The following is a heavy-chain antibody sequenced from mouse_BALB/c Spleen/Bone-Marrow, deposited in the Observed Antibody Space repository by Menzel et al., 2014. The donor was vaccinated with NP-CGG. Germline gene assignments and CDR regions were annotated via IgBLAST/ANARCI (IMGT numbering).Heavy chain of an antibody. D-gene: IGHD4-1*01. Sequence: QVQLQQSGPELVKPGASAKLSCKASGYTFTSXYXYWMXQRPGXGLEWIXXISPSNGGTDFNEKFKSKATLTVDRSSNTTYIQLSSLTSDYSSVYYCTRRLGRFYFDYWGQGTTLTVSS. J-gene: IGHJ2*01. CDR3: TRRLGRFYFDY. V-gene: IGHV1-53*01. CDR1: GYTFTSXY. CDR2: ISPSNGGT.